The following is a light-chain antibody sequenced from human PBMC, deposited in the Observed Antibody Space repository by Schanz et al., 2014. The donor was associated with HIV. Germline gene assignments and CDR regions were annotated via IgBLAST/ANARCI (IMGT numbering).Light chain of an antibody. Sequence: QSVLTQPPSVSAAPGQKVTISCSGSSSNIGNNYVSWYQQFPGTAPKLLIYVNHQRPSDIPDRFSGSKTGTSATLAIVGLQIGDEADYYCGTWDSSLRAVVFGGGTKLTVL. CDR2: VNH. CDR1: SSNIGNNY. V-gene: IGLV1-51*01. J-gene: IGLJ3*02. CDR3: GTWDSSLRAVV.